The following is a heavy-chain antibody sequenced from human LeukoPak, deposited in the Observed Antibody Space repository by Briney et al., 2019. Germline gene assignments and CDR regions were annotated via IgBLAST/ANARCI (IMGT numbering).Heavy chain of an antibody. Sequence: GGSLRLSCAASGFTFSSYSMNWVRQAPGKGLEWVSYISSSSNTIYYADSVKGRFTISRDNAKNSLYLQMNSLRAEDTAVYYCARDSSFDIWGQGTMVTVSS. CDR1: GFTFSSYS. CDR2: ISSSSNTI. CDR3: ARDSSFDI. J-gene: IGHJ3*02. V-gene: IGHV3-48*04.